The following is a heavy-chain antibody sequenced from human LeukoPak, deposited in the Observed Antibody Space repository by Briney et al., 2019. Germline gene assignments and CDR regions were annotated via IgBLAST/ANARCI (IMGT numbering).Heavy chain of an antibody. D-gene: IGHD5-24*01. J-gene: IGHJ4*02. CDR2: IIPIFGTA. Sequence: SVKVSCKASGGTFSRYAISWVRQAPGQGLEWMGGIIPIFGTANYAQKFQGRVTMTTDTSTSTAYMELRSLRSDDTAVYYCARTREMATIDYWGQGTLVTVSS. V-gene: IGHV1-69*05. CDR3: ARTREMATIDY. CDR1: GGTFSRYA.